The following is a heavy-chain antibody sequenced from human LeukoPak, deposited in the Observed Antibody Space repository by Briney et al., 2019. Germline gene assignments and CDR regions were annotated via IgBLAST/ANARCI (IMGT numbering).Heavy chain of an antibody. CDR2: IYTSGST. J-gene: IGHJ4*02. CDR1: GGSISSYY. CDR3: ARVVDYGSGSYYEYYFDY. V-gene: IGHV4-4*07. D-gene: IGHD3-10*01. Sequence: SETLSLTCTVSGGSISSYYWSWIRQPAGKGLEWIGRIYTSGSTNYNPSLKSRVTMSVDTSKNRFSLKLSSVTAADTAVYYCARVVDYGSGSYYEYYFDYWGQGTLVTVSS.